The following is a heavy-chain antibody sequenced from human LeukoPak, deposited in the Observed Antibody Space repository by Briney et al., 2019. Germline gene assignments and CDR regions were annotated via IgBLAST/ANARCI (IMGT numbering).Heavy chain of an antibody. CDR3: ARQRTNYYDSSGYYLGYFDY. V-gene: IGHV4-34*01. CDR1: GGSFSGYY. Sequence: SETLSLTCAVYGGSFSGYYWSWIRQPPGKGLEWIGEINHSGSTNYNPSLKSRVTISVDTSKNQFSLKLTSVTAADTAVYYCARQRTNYYDSSGYYLGYFDYWGQGTLVTVSS. CDR2: INHSGST. J-gene: IGHJ4*02. D-gene: IGHD3-22*01.